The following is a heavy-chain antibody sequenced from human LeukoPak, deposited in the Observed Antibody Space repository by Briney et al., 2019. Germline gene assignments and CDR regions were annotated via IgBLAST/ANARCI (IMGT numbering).Heavy chain of an antibody. CDR1: GFTSSTYW. V-gene: IGHV3-7*01. CDR3: ARDRDSRWDFDL. J-gene: IGHJ2*01. D-gene: IGHD3-22*01. CDR2: IMHYGSET. Sequence: PGGSLRLSCAASGFTSSTYWMSWVRQAPGKGLEWVASIMHYGSETYYVDSVKGRFTLSRDNAKNSLYLQMNSLRADDTAVYYCARDRDSRWDFDLWGRGTLVTVSS.